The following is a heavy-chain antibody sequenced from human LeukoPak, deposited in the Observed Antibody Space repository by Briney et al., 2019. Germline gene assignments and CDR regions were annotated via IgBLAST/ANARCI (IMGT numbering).Heavy chain of an antibody. CDR3: ARDSSGLAGNFDY. J-gene: IGHJ4*02. Sequence: PGGSLRLSCAASGFTFSSYGMHWVRQAPGKGLEWVAVIWYDGSNKYYADSVKGRFTISRDNSKNTLYLQMNSLRAEDTAVYYCARDSSGLAGNFDYWGQGTLVTVSS. D-gene: IGHD6-19*01. V-gene: IGHV3-33*01. CDR2: IWYDGSNK. CDR1: GFTFSSYG.